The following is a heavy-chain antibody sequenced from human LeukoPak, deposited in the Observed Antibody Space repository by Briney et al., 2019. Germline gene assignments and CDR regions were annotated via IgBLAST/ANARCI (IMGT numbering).Heavy chain of an antibody. Sequence: PGGSLRLSCAASGFTFSSYAMSWVRQAPGKGLEWVSAISGSGGSTYYADSVKGRFTISRDNSKNTLYLQMNSLRAEDTAVYYCAKGTVAYYYDSSGYLYFVYWGQGTLVTVSS. CDR2: ISGSGGST. J-gene: IGHJ4*02. CDR3: AKGTVAYYYDSSGYLYFVY. V-gene: IGHV3-23*01. CDR1: GFTFSSYA. D-gene: IGHD3-22*01.